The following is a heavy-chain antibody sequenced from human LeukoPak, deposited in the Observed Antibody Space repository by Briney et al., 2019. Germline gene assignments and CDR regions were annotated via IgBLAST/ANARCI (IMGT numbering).Heavy chain of an antibody. Sequence: GRSLRLSCAASGFTFSSYGMHWVRQAPGKGLEWVAVISYDGSNKYYADSVKGRFTISRDNSKNTLYLQMNSLRAEDTAVYYCAKDSFDYSNYVPFDYWGQGTLVTVSS. CDR3: AKDSFDYSNYVPFDY. CDR1: GFTFSSYG. V-gene: IGHV3-30*18. D-gene: IGHD4-11*01. CDR2: ISYDGSNK. J-gene: IGHJ4*02.